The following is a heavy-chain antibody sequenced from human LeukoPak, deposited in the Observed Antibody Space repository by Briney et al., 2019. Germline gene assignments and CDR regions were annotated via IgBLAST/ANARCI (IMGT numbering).Heavy chain of an antibody. CDR1: GGSISSYY. CDR3: ARGSRIAAAGTVGYYYYYMDV. D-gene: IGHD6-13*01. Sequence: SETLSLTCTVSGGSISSYYWSWIRQPAGKGLEWIGRIYTSGSTNYNPSLKSRVTMSVDTSKNQFSLKLNSVTAADTAVYYCARGSRIAAAGTVGYYYYYMDVWGKGTTVTVSS. J-gene: IGHJ6*03. V-gene: IGHV4-4*07. CDR2: IYTSGST.